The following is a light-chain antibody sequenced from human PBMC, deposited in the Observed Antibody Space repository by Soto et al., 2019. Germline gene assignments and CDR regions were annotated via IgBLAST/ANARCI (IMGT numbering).Light chain of an antibody. CDR3: QHYNSYSEA. V-gene: IGKV1-5*03. CDR2: KAS. Sequence: DIQMTQSPSTLSGSVGYRVTITCRASQTISSWLAWYQQKPGKAPKLLIYKASTLKSGVPSRFSGSGSGTEFPLTISSLQPDDFETYYCQHYNSYSEAFGQGTKVDIK. J-gene: IGKJ1*01. CDR1: QTISSW.